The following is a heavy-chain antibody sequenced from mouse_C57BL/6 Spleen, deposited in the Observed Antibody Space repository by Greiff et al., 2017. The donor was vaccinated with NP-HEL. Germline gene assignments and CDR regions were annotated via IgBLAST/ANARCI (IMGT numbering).Heavy chain of an antibody. D-gene: IGHD2-1*01. Sequence: EVKLMESGGGLVKPGGSLKLSCAASGFTFSDYGMHWVRQAPEKGLEWVAYISSGSSTIYYADTVKGRFTISRDNAKNTLFLQMTSLRSEDTAMYYCARKLGNYPYYYAMDYWGQGTSVTVSS. CDR3: ARKLGNYPYYYAMDY. CDR1: GFTFSDYG. V-gene: IGHV5-17*01. CDR2: ISSGSSTI. J-gene: IGHJ4*01.